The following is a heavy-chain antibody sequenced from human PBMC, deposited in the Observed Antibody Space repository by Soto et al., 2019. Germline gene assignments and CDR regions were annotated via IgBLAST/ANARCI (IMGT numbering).Heavy chain of an antibody. Sequence: ASVKVSCKASGYTFTSYGMSWVRQAPGQGLEWMGWISAYNGNTNYAQKLQGRVTMTTDTSTSTAYMELRSLRSDDTAVYYCARVPPYTKRFQHWGQGTLVTVSS. CDR2: ISAYNGNT. J-gene: IGHJ1*01. CDR1: GYTFTSYG. D-gene: IGHD5-18*01. V-gene: IGHV1-18*01. CDR3: ARVPPYTKRFQH.